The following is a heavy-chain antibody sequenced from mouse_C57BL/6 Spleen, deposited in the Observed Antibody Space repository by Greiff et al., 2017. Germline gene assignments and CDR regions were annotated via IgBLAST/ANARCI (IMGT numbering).Heavy chain of an antibody. D-gene: IGHD2-4*01. V-gene: IGHV5-17*01. J-gene: IGHJ3*01. CDR3: ARYDYDENAY. CDR2: ISSGSSTI. CDR1: GFPFSDSG. Sequence: EVQLVESGGGLVTPGGSLKLSCAASGFPFSDSGMHWVRPAPEKGLEWVAYISSGSSTIYYADTVKGRFTISRDNAKNTLFLQMTSLRSEDTAMYYCARYDYDENAYWGQGTLVTVSA.